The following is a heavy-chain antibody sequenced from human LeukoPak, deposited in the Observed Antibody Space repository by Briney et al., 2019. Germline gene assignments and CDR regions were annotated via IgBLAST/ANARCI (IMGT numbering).Heavy chain of an antibody. V-gene: IGHV4-59*01. Sequence: PSETLSLTCTVSGGSISSYYWSWIRQPPGKGLEWIGYISHSGSTNYNPSLKSRVTISVDTSKNQCSLKLKSVTAADTAVYYCAREAREGHVFDIWGQGTMVTVSS. J-gene: IGHJ3*02. D-gene: IGHD5-24*01. CDR2: ISHSGST. CDR1: GGSISSYY. CDR3: AREAREGHVFDI.